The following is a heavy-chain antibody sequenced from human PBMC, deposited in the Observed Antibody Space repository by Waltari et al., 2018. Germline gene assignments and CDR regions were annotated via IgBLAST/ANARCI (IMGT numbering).Heavy chain of an antibody. CDR2: IRYDGSNK. Sequence: QVQLVESGGGVVQPGGSLRLSCAESGFTFSGYGMHWVRQAPGKGLEWVAFIRYDGSNKYYADSVKGRFTISIDNSKTTLYLQMNSLRAEDMAVYYCAKDRGDAFDIWGQGTMVTVSS. J-gene: IGHJ3*02. CDR3: AKDRGDAFDI. CDR1: GFTFSGYG. D-gene: IGHD3-10*01. V-gene: IGHV3-30*02.